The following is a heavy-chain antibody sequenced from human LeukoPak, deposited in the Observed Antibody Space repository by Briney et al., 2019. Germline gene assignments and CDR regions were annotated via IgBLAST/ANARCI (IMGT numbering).Heavy chain of an antibody. V-gene: IGHV1-8*01. J-gene: IGHJ5*02. D-gene: IGHD2-2*02. CDR3: ARERKGMEWYQLLYRMPDNWFDP. Sequence: ASVKVSCKASGYTFTSYDINWVRQATGQGLEWMGWMNPNSGNTGYAQKFQGRVTITRNTSISTAYMELSSLRSEDTAVYYCARERKGMEWYQLLYRMPDNWFDPWGQGTLVTVSS. CDR2: MNPNSGNT. CDR1: GYTFTSYD.